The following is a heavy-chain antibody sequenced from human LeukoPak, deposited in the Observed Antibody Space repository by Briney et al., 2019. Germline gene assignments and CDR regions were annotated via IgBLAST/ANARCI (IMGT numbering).Heavy chain of an antibody. D-gene: IGHD2-2*02. V-gene: IGHV1-2*02. CDR2: TNPNSGGT. CDR3: ARSLYCSSTSCYTFDY. J-gene: IGHJ4*02. Sequence: GASVKVSCKASGYTFTGYYMHWVRQAPGLGLEWMGWTNPNSGGTNYAQKFQGRVTMTGDTSISTAYMELSRLRSDDTAVYYCARSLYCSSTSCYTFDYWGQGTLVTVSS. CDR1: GYTFTGYY.